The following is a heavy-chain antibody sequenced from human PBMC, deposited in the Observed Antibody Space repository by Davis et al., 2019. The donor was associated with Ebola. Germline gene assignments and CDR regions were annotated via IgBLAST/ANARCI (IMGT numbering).Heavy chain of an antibody. Sequence: PGGSLRLSCAASGFTFSSYWMHWVRQAPGKGLVWVSRINSDGSSTNYADSVKGRFTISRDNAKNTLYLQMNSLRAEDTAVYYCARPYYYDPYDYWGQGTLVTVSS. D-gene: IGHD3-22*01. CDR3: ARPYYYDPYDY. V-gene: IGHV3-74*01. J-gene: IGHJ4*02. CDR1: GFTFSSYW. CDR2: INSDGSST.